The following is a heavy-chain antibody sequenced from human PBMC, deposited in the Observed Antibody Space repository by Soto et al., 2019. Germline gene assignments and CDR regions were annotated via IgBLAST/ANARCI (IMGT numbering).Heavy chain of an antibody. CDR3: ARENYGDYYFDY. CDR2: ISYDGSNM. J-gene: IGHJ4*02. CDR1: GFTFRNYA. Sequence: QVQLVESGGGVVQPGRSLRLSCAASGFTFRNYAMHWVRQAPGNGLEWVAVISYDGSNMYYADSVKGRFTISRDNSKNTLYLQMNSLRAEDTAVYSCARENYGDYYFDYWGQGTLVPVSS. V-gene: IGHV3-30-3*01. D-gene: IGHD4-17*01.